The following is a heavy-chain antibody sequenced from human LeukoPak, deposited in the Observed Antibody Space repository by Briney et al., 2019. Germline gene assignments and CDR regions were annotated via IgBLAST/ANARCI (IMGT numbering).Heavy chain of an antibody. CDR1: GGSISSYY. Sequence: SETLSLTCTVSGGSISSYYWTRIRQPPGKGLEWIGYIYYSGSTNYNPSLKSRVTISVDTSKNQFSLKLSSVTAADTAVYYCARLGSSGSLTYWGQGTLVTVSS. J-gene: IGHJ4*02. V-gene: IGHV4-59*01. CDR2: IYYSGST. D-gene: IGHD3-10*01. CDR3: ARLGSSGSLTY.